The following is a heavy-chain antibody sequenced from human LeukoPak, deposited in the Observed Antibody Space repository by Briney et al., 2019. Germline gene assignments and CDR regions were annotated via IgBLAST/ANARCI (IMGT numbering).Heavy chain of an antibody. CDR2: IGNGGET. Sequence: GGSLRLSCAASGLTLSSYDTHWVRQATGKGLEWVSGIGNGGETYYSASVKGRFTLSRENARKSLYLQMNNLRAGDTAVYYCARVNPHYSAFDFWGKGTLVT. CDR3: ARVNPHYSAFDF. V-gene: IGHV3-13*04. CDR1: GLTLSSYD. J-gene: IGHJ4*02. D-gene: IGHD2-21*01.